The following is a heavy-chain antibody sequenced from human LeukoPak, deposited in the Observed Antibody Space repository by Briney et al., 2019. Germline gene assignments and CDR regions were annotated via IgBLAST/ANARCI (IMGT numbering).Heavy chain of an antibody. D-gene: IGHD6-6*01. Sequence: GGSLRLSCAASGFTFSSYSMNWVRQAPGKGLEWVSYISSSSSTIYYADSVKGRFTISRDNAKNSLYLQMNSLRAEDTAVYYCARDQLYSSSPPWGQGTLVTVSS. J-gene: IGHJ5*02. CDR2: ISSSSSTI. CDR1: GFTFSSYS. V-gene: IGHV3-48*01. CDR3: ARDQLYSSSPP.